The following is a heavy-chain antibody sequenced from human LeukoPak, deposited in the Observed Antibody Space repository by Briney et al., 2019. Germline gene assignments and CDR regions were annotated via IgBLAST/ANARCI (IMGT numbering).Heavy chain of an antibody. D-gene: IGHD3-3*01. CDR2: ISAYNGNT. CDR3: ARDSSPHQYSYYDFWSGYSLKY. CDR1: GYTFTSYG. Sequence: ASVKVSCKASGYTFTSYGISWVRQAPGQGLEWMGWISAYNGNTNYAQKLQGRVTMTTDTSTSTAYMELRSLRSDDTAVYYCARDSSPHQYSYYDFWSGYSLKYWGQGTLVTVSS. J-gene: IGHJ4*02. V-gene: IGHV1-18*01.